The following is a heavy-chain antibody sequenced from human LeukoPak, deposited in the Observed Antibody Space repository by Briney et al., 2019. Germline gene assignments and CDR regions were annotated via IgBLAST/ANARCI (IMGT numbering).Heavy chain of an antibody. Sequence: GGSLRLSCAASGLTVSSNYMSWVRQAPGKGLEWVSLIYSGSSTYYADSVKGRFTISRDNAKNTLYLQMNSLKAEDTAVYYCAGGDGFLVDSWGQGTLVTVSS. J-gene: IGHJ4*02. CDR2: IYSGSST. V-gene: IGHV3-53*03. CDR1: GLTVSSNY. D-gene: IGHD2/OR15-2a*01. CDR3: AGGDGFLVDS.